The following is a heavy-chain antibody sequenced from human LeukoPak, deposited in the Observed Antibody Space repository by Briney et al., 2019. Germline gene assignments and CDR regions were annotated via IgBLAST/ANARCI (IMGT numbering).Heavy chain of an antibody. V-gene: IGHV5-51*01. CDR1: GYKFTSYW. Sequence: EESLKISCKGSGYKFTSYWIDWVRQMPGKGLELMGIVDPSDSDTAYGPSLQGQVTTSAGKSITTAYLQWSSLKASDTAMYYCARHLRRLPFDNWGQGTLVTVSS. D-gene: IGHD5-18*01. J-gene: IGHJ4*02. CDR2: VDPSDSDT. CDR3: ARHLRRLPFDN.